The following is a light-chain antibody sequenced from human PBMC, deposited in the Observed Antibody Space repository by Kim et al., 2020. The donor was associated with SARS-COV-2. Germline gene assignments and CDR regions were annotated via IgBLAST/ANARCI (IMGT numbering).Light chain of an antibody. Sequence: SSELTQDPAVSVALGQTVRITCRGDSLRSYYATWYQQKPGQAPVLVIYGKNNRPSGIPDRFSGSSSGNTASLTITGAQAEDEADFYCKSRGTSGNVVFGGGTKLTFL. CDR1: SLRSYY. CDR2: GKN. J-gene: IGLJ2*01. V-gene: IGLV3-19*01. CDR3: KSRGTSGNVV.